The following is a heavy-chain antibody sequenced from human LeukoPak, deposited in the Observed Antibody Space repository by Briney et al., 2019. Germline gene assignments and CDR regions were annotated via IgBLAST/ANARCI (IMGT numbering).Heavy chain of an antibody. CDR1: GYTFTSYD. J-gene: IGHJ6*02. CDR3: ARGRVVVAATPGYYYYGMDV. V-gene: IGHV1-8*01. CDR2: MNPNSGNT. Sequence: ASVKVSCKAFGYTFTSYDINWVRQATGQGLEWMGWMNPNSGNTGYTQKFQGRVTMTRNTSISTAYMELSSLRSEDTAVYYCARGRVVVAATPGYYYYGMDVWGQGTTVTVSS. D-gene: IGHD2-15*01.